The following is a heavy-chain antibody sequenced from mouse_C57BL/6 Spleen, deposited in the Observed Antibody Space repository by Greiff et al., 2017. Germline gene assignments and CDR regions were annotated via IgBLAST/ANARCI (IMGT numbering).Heavy chain of an antibody. CDR2: INPSSGYT. J-gene: IGHJ4*01. D-gene: IGHD2-3*01. Sequence: QVQLQQSGAELARPGASVKMSCKASGYTFTSYTMHWVKQRPGQGLEWIGYINPSSGYTKYNQKFKDKATLTADKSSSTAYMQLSSLTSEDSAVYYCARRYGDGYYEDAMDYWGQGTSVTVSS. CDR3: ARRYGDGYYEDAMDY. V-gene: IGHV1-4*01. CDR1: GYTFTSYT.